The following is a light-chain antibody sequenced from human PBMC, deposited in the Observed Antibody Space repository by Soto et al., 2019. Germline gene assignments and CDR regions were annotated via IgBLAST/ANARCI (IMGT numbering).Light chain of an antibody. CDR2: DAS. CDR1: QNINMW. CDR3: QHYSLYSPWT. J-gene: IGKJ1*01. V-gene: IGKV1-5*01. Sequence: DIQMTQSPSTLSASVGDRVTITCRASQNINMWLAWYQQKPGKAPKLLIYDASSLQSGVPSRFGGSGSGTDFTLTITRLLPDDCATYYCQHYSLYSPWTFGQGTKVEL.